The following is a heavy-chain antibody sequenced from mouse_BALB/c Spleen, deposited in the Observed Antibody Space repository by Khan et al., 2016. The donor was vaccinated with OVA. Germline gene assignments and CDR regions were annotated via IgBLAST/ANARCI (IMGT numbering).Heavy chain of an antibody. V-gene: IGHV1-4*01. Sequence: QVQLQQSGAELARPGASVKMSCKASGYTFTSYTMNWVKQRPGKGLEWIGYINPSSGYTKYNQKFKDKATLTVDKSSSTAYLQLSSLKYEDSAVYYCARTHERWGQGTTLTVSS. CDR1: GYTFTSYT. CDR2: INPSSGYT. J-gene: IGHJ2*01. CDR3: ARTHER.